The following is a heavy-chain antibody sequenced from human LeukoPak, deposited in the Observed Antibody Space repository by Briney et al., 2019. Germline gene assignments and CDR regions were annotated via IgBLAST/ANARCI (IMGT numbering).Heavy chain of an antibody. CDR3: TTDSAILSSYYYGMDV. CDR1: GFTFSNAW. CDR2: IKSKTDGGTT. D-gene: IGHD5-18*01. V-gene: IGHV3-15*01. Sequence: GGSLRLSCAASGFTFSNAWMRWVRQAPGKGLEWVGRIKSKTDGGTTDYAAPVKGRFTISRDDSKNTLYLQMNSLKTEDTAVYYCTTDSAILSSYYYGMDVWGKGTTVTVSS. J-gene: IGHJ6*04.